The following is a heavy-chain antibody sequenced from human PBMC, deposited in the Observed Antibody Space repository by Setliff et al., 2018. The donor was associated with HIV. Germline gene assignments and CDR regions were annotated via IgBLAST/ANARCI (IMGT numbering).Heavy chain of an antibody. D-gene: IGHD3-9*01. CDR3: VIRRNFDWLSKSGPFDD. Sequence: SETLSLTCTVSGGSVYTASYYWAWVRQPPGKGLEWIGTFYFGRTTYYNPSLESRVTLSVDTAKNQLSLKVTSVTAADTAIYYCVIRRNFDWLSKSGPFDDWGQGTLVTVSS. CDR1: GGSVYTASYY. CDR2: FYFGRTT. V-gene: IGHV4-39*01. J-gene: IGHJ4*02.